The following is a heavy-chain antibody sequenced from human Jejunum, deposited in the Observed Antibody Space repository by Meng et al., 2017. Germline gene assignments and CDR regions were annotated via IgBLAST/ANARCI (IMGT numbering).Heavy chain of an antibody. Sequence: ASVTVSCKASGYTFIDYYMHWVRQAPGQGPEWMGWINPNGGGTRFAQKFQGRVTMTRDTSISTAYMELSSLRSDDTAVYYCARMWFGELQGDFWGQGTLVTVSS. CDR2: INPNGGGT. J-gene: IGHJ4*02. D-gene: IGHD3-10*01. V-gene: IGHV1-2*02. CDR1: GYTFIDYY. CDR3: ARMWFGELQGDF.